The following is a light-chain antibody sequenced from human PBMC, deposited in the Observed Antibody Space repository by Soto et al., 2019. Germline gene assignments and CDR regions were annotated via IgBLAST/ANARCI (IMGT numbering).Light chain of an antibody. V-gene: IGLV2-8*01. CDR2: DVN. CDR1: NSDVGRSNY. Sequence: QSALTQPPSASGSPGQSVAISCTGTNSDVGRSNYVSWYQQPPGKAPKLIIYDVNKRPSGVPDRFSGSKSGNTASLTVSGLQAEDEADYYCSSNTGSTNLIFGGGTKLTVL. CDR3: SSNTGSTNLI. J-gene: IGLJ2*01.